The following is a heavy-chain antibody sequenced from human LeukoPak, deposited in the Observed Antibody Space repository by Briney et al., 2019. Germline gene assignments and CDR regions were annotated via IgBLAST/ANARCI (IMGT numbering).Heavy chain of an antibody. V-gene: IGHV4-4*07. CDR2: IYTSGST. CDR1: GGSISSYY. CDR3: ASNPRQGYPAYHFDY. J-gene: IGHJ4*02. D-gene: IGHD5-18*01. Sequence: SETLSLTCTVSGGSISSYYWSWIRQPAGKGLEWIGRIYTSGSTNYNPSLKSRVTMSVDTSKNQFSLKLSSVTAADTAVYYCASNPRQGYPAYHFDYWGQGTLVTVSS.